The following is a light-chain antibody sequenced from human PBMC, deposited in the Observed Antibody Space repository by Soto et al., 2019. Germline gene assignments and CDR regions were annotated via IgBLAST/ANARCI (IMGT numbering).Light chain of an antibody. CDR2: GAS. CDR1: ENIAKY. CDR3: QQFSSYPLT. V-gene: IGKV1-39*01. J-gene: IGKJ4*01. Sequence: DIQMTQSPSSLSASVGDRVTITCRASENIAKYFNWYQQKQGKAPKILIYGASSLQSGVPSRFSGSGSGTDFTLTISRLEPEDFAVYYCQQFSSYPLTFGGGTKVDIK.